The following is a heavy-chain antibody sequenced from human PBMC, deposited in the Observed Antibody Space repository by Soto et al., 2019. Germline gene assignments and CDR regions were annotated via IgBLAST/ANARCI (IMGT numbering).Heavy chain of an antibody. CDR1: GFTFSSYA. CDR2: ISGSGGST. V-gene: IGHV3-23*01. D-gene: IGHD3-3*01. Sequence: GGSLRLSCAASGFTFSSYAMSWVRQAPGKGLEWVSAISGSGGSTYYADSVKGRFTISRDNSKNTLYLQMNSLRAEDTAVYYCAKSDSYYDFWSRFGVAYWGQGSLVTVSS. J-gene: IGHJ4*02. CDR3: AKSDSYYDFWSRFGVAY.